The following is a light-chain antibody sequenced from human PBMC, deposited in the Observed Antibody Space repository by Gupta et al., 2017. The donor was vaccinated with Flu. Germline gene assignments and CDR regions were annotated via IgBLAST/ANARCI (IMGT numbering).Light chain of an antibody. V-gene: IGLV3-21*03. CDR1: NIGSKS. CDR2: YDS. Sequence: EITATITCRRNNIGSKSVDWYHQRPGHAPVLLVYYDSDRPSGIPARFSASNSSNTATLPISSVDAGDEAAYYFRVWDSSSDPYVFGTGTKVTVL. J-gene: IGLJ1*01. CDR3: RVWDSSSDPYV.